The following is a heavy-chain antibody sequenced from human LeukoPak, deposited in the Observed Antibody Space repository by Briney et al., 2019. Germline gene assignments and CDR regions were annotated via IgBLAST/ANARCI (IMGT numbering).Heavy chain of an antibody. CDR2: IYVGDSDT. J-gene: IGHJ5*02. CDR1: GYSFTSYW. CDR3: ARVVDYDTSGYQTKNWFDP. D-gene: IGHD3-22*01. V-gene: IGHV5-51*01. Sequence: GESLRISCKGSGYSFTSYWIGWVRQMPGKGLEWMGIIYVGDSDTRYRPSFQGQVTISVDKSINTAYLQWSSLKASDTAMYYCARVVDYDTSGYQTKNWFDPWGQGTLVTVSS.